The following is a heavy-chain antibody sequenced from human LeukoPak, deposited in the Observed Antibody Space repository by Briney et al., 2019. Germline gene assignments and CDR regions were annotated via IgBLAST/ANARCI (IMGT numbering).Heavy chain of an antibody. CDR1: GGSISSRTYY. CDR3: ARVVMYYYDSSGYNTGSP. V-gene: IGHV4-61*02. CDR2: IYTSGST. J-gene: IGHJ5*02. D-gene: IGHD3-22*01. Sequence: SETLSLTCTVSGGSISSRTYYWSWIRQPAGKGLEWIGRIYTSGSTNYNPSLKSRITISVDTSKNQSSLKLSSVTAADTAVYYCARVVMYYYDSSGYNTGSPWGQGTLVTVSS.